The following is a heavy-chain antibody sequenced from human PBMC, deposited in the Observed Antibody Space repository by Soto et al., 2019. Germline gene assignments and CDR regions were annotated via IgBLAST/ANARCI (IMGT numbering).Heavy chain of an antibody. CDR2: INGDGTRA. D-gene: IGHD2-15*01. V-gene: IGHV3-74*01. Sequence: EVQLEESGGGSVQLGESLRVSCVASGFTFRNQWMHWVRQVPGKGLVWVCRINGDGTRASYADFVKGRFTISRDNAQNLLFLQLNRLRFDDTGVYHCARGGAAGRGDDIAIWGPGTTVAVSS. CDR1: GFTFRNQW. J-gene: IGHJ6*02. CDR3: ARGGAAGRGDDIAI.